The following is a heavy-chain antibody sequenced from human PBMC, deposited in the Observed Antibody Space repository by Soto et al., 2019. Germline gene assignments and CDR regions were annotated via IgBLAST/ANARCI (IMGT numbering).Heavy chain of an antibody. V-gene: IGHV1-8*01. J-gene: IGHJ4*02. CDR2: MNTNSGNT. CDR3: ARAVPATPVDY. D-gene: IGHD6-19*01. Sequence: QVQLVQSGAEVKKPGASVKVSCKASGYTFTSYDINWVRQATGQGLEWMGWMNTNSGNTGYGQKFQGRVTMTSDTSISTDYLELSSLTSEDTAVYYCARAVPATPVDYWGQGTLVTVSS. CDR1: GYTFTSYD.